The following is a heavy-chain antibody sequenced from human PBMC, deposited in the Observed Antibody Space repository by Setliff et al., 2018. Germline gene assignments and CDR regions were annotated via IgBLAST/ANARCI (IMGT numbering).Heavy chain of an antibody. Sequence: ASVKVSCKASSYTFSSYGISWVRQAPGQGLEWMGWIGAYNGDTNYAQNLQGRVTMTTDTSTSTAYMELRSLRSDDTAVYYCARDRRNIVVAVVNAAFDIWGQGTMVTVSS. J-gene: IGHJ3*02. CDR3: ARDRRNIVVAVVNAAFDI. CDR2: IGAYNGDT. D-gene: IGHD2-15*01. V-gene: IGHV1-18*01. CDR1: SYTFSSYG.